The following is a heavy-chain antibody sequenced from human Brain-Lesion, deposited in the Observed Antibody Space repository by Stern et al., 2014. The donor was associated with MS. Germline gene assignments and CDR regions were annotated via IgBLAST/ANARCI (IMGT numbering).Heavy chain of an antibody. Sequence: QLVQSGGGVVQPGRPLRLSCVASGFTFGSCAMPWVRQAPGKGLEWVAGVSYDGSNKYYADSVKGRFTISRDNSQNTLYMQMSSLRPEDTAVYYCAKDRQYLTYFFDHWGQGSLVTVSS. CDR1: GFTFGSCA. D-gene: IGHD2/OR15-2a*01. CDR2: VSYDGSNK. V-gene: IGHV3-30*18. J-gene: IGHJ5*02. CDR3: AKDRQYLTYFFDH.